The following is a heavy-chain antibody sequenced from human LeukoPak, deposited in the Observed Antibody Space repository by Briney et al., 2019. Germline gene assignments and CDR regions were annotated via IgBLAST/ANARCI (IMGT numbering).Heavy chain of an antibody. Sequence: GGSLRLSCAASGFTFSSYAMHWVRQAPGKGLEWVAVISYDGSNKYYADSVKGRFTISRDNAKNSLYLQMNSLRAEDTAVYYCARGSWYPYNWFDPWGQGTLVTVSS. CDR1: GFTFSSYA. V-gene: IGHV3-30-3*01. CDR2: ISYDGSNK. J-gene: IGHJ5*02. D-gene: IGHD6-13*01. CDR3: ARGSWYPYNWFDP.